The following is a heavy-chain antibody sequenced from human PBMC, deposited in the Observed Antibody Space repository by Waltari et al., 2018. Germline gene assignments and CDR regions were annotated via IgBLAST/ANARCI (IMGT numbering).Heavy chain of an antibody. CDR2: IIPNFGTA. CDR1: GGTFSSYA. Sequence: QVQLVQSGAEVKKPGSSVKVSCKASGGTFSSYAISWVRQAPGQGLEWMGGIIPNFGTANDAQKCQGRVTITADESTSTAYMERSSLRSEDTAVYYCAREVATPNYYYYYGMDVWGQGTTVTVSS. J-gene: IGHJ6*02. D-gene: IGHD2-15*01. CDR3: AREVATPNYYYYYGMDV. V-gene: IGHV1-69*01.